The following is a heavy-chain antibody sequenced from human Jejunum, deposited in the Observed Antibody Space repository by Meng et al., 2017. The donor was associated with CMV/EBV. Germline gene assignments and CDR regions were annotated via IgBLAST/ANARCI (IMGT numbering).Heavy chain of an antibody. CDR3: ARFTVATGAY. D-gene: IGHD4-17*01. J-gene: IGHJ4*02. Sequence: KVSCKASGNSFSDYNVNWVRQAPGQGLEWMGRINAKSGDTKYAQKFQGRVTMTRDTSISTGYMELSSLTSDDTAIYYCARFTVATGAYWGQGTLVTV. V-gene: IGHV1-2*06. CDR1: GNSFSDYN. CDR2: INAKSGDT.